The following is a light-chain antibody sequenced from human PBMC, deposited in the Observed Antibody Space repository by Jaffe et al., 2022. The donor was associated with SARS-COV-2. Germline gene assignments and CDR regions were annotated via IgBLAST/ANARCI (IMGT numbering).Light chain of an antibody. CDR3: SSYTTSSTLV. V-gene: IGLV2-14*01. J-gene: IGLJ2*01. Sequence: QSALTQPASVSGSPGQSITVSCTGTSNDVGGYNYVSWYQQHPGKAPKLMIYEVSNRPSGVSNRFSGSKSGNTASLTISGLQAEDEADYYCSSYTTSSTLVFGAGTKLTVL. CDR1: SNDVGGYNY. CDR2: EVS.